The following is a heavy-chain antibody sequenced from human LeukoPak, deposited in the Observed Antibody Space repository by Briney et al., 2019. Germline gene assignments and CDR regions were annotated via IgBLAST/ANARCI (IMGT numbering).Heavy chain of an antibody. Sequence: GGSLRLSCAASGFTFDDYAMHWVRHAPGKGLEWVSGISWNSGSIGYADSVKGRFTISRDNAKNSLYLQMNSLRAEDTALYYCAKGLQGSFDYWGQGTLVTVSS. V-gene: IGHV3-9*01. CDR3: AKGLQGSFDY. CDR2: ISWNSGSI. D-gene: IGHD1-26*01. CDR1: GFTFDDYA. J-gene: IGHJ4*02.